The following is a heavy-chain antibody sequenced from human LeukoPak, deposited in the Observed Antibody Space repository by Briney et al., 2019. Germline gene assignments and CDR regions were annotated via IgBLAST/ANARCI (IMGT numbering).Heavy chain of an antibody. D-gene: IGHD3-10*01. J-gene: IGHJ6*03. V-gene: IGHV1-2*02. CDR3: ARDVMVRGVFAYYYYYMDV. Sequence: ASVKVSCKASGYTFTGYYMQWVRQAPGQGLEWMGWINPNSGGTNYAQKFQGRVTMTRDTSISTAYMELSRLRSDDTAVYYCARDVMVRGVFAYYYYYMDVWGKGTTVTVSS. CDR1: GYTFTGYY. CDR2: INPNSGGT.